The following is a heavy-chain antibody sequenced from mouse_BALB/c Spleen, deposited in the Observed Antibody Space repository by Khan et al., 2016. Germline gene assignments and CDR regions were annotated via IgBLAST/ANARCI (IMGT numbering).Heavy chain of an antibody. D-gene: IGHD1-2*01. V-gene: IGHV3-8*02. CDR2: ISHSGDS. J-gene: IGHJ3*01. Sequence: VQLKESGPSLAKPSQTLSPTCSVTGDSITSGHWNWIRKFPGNKFDFMGYISHSGDSYYNPSLKSRISITRDTSKNQSYLQLNSETTEDTATYYCATCEYYGSAFAYWGQGTLVTVSA. CDR1: GDSITSGH. CDR3: ATCEYYGSAFAY.